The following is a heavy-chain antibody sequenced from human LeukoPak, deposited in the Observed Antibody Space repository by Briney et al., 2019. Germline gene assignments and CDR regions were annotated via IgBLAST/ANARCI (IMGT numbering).Heavy chain of an antibody. Sequence: PGRSLRLSCSASGFGFNNFGMHWVRQAPGKGLEWVSHISSGGGTIYYADSVKGRFTVSRDNARNSLYLQMNSLRDEDTAVYYCARDAFDYGQTFDYWGQGTLVTVSS. D-gene: IGHD4-17*01. V-gene: IGHV3-48*02. J-gene: IGHJ4*02. CDR3: ARDAFDYGQTFDY. CDR1: GFGFNNFG. CDR2: ISSGGGTI.